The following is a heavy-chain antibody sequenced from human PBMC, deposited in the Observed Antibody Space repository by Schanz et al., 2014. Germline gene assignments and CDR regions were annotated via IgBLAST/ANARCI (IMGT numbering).Heavy chain of an antibody. J-gene: IGHJ4*02. Sequence: QVQLPESGPGLVKPSETLSLTCTVSGGSIISFKWSWIRQPPGKGLEYIGYIYSSGSTNYNPSLESRVTMSVDTSKNQFSLKLSSVTAADTAVYYCAREWSSFDYWGQGTLVTVSS. V-gene: IGHV4-59*01. D-gene: IGHD2-8*01. CDR3: AREWSSFDY. CDR2: IYSSGST. CDR1: GGSIISFK.